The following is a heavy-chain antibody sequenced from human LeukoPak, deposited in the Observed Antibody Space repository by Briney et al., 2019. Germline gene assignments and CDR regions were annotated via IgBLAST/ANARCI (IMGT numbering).Heavy chain of an antibody. Sequence: GASVKVSCKTSGYSFTDYYMHWVRQAPGQGLEWRGGINPNSGGTSSAQKFQGRVTMTRDTSITTVYMEMSWLTSDDTAIYYCARADRLHGGPYLIGPWGQGTLVTVSS. D-gene: IGHD2-21*01. V-gene: IGHV1-2*02. CDR3: ARADRLHGGPYLIGP. CDR1: GYSFTDYY. CDR2: INPNSGGT. J-gene: IGHJ5*02.